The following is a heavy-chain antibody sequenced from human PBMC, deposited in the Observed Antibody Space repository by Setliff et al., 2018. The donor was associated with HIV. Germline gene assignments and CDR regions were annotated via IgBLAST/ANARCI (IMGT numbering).Heavy chain of an antibody. J-gene: IGHJ6*03. CDR1: GYSIRDGYY. CDR3: ARVTIPWGFNYHYMDV. CDR2: IYDSGRT. Sequence: SVTLSLTCNVSGYSIRDGYYWAWIRQPPGKGLEWIGYIYDSGRTYYNPSLKSRVTMSVDTSKNQFSLKLKSVTAADTAVYYCARVTIPWGFNYHYMDVWGKGTTVTVSS. V-gene: IGHV4-38-2*02. D-gene: IGHD3-10*01.